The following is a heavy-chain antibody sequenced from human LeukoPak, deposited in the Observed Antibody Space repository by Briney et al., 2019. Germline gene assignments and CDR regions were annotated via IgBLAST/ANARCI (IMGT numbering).Heavy chain of an antibody. CDR1: CGSISGYY. D-gene: IGHD2-15*01. CDR2: IHSSGNT. V-gene: IGHV4-59*01. Sequence: KPSETLSLTCTVSCGSISGYYWNCIRQPPGKGLEWLAYIHSSGNTRYNPSLRSRVTMSVDTSKNQFSLKLNSVTAADTAVYYCGRAGRYCSGGSCYGENWFDPWGQGTLVTVSS. J-gene: IGHJ5*02. CDR3: GRAGRYCSGGSCYGENWFDP.